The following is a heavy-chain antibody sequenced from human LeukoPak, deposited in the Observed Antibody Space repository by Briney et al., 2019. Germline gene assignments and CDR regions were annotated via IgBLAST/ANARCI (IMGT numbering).Heavy chain of an antibody. CDR2: IYTSGST. CDR3: ASSPGDSSGYYYQFDY. CDR1: GGSISSCY. V-gene: IGHV4-4*07. Sequence: PSETLSLTCTVSGGSISSCYWSWIRQPAGKGLEWIGRIYTSGSTNYNPSLKSRVTMSVDTSKNQFSLKLSSVTAADTAVYYCASSPGDSSGYYYQFDYWGQGTLVTVSS. J-gene: IGHJ4*02. D-gene: IGHD3-22*01.